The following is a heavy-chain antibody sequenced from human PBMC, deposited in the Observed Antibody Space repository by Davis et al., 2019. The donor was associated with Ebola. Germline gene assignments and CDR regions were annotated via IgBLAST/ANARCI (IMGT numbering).Heavy chain of an antibody. D-gene: IGHD2-15*01. V-gene: IGHV4-59*12. Sequence: SETLSLTCTVSGGSISSYYWSWIRQPPGKGLEWIGYIYHSGSTYYNPSLKSRVTISVDRSKNQFSLKLSSVTAADTAVYYCARAVGYATFFDYWGQGTLVTVSS. CDR3: ARAVGYATFFDY. J-gene: IGHJ4*02. CDR2: IYHSGST. CDR1: GGSISSYY.